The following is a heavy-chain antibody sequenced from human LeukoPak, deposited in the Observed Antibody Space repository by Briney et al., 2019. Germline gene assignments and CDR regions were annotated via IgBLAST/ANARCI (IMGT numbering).Heavy chain of an antibody. CDR1: GGSVSSGSYY. V-gene: IGHV4-61*01. CDR3: ARDNPPDEYSGYGEFDY. CDR2: IYYSGST. J-gene: IGHJ4*02. D-gene: IGHD5-12*01. Sequence: SETLSLTCTVSGGSVSSGSYYWSWIRQPPGKGLEWIGYIYYSGSTSYNPSLKSRVTISVDTSKNQFSLKLSSVTAADTAVYYCARDNPPDEYSGYGEFDYWGQGTLVTVSS.